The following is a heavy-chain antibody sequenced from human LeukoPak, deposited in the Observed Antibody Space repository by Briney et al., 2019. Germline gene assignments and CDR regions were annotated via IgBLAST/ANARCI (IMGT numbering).Heavy chain of an antibody. Sequence: ASVKVSCKASGYTFTGYYMHWVRQAPGQGLEWMGRINPNSGGTNYAQKFQGRVTMTRDTSISTAYMELSRLRSDDTAVYYCARDPIYSSSFRGYDYWGQGTLVTVSS. CDR1: GYTFTGYY. CDR2: INPNSGGT. J-gene: IGHJ4*02. V-gene: IGHV1-2*06. CDR3: ARDPIYSSSFRGYDY. D-gene: IGHD6-6*01.